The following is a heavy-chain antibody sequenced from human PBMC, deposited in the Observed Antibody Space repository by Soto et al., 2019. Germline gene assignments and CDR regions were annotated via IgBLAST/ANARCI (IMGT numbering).Heavy chain of an antibody. CDR3: AKVNWGGSFYYYQGMDV. D-gene: IGHD7-27*01. CDR2: ISGSGGST. CDR1: GFTFSSYA. Sequence: PGGSLRLSCAASGFTFSSYAMSWVRQAPGKGLEWVSAISGSGGSTYYADSVKGRFTISRDNSKNTLYLQMNSLRAEDTAVYYCAKVNWGGSFYYYQGMDVWGQGTTVTVSS. V-gene: IGHV3-23*01. J-gene: IGHJ6*02.